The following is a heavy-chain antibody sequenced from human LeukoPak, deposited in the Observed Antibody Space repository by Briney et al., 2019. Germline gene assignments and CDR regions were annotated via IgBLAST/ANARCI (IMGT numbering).Heavy chain of an antibody. Sequence: SETLSLTCTVSGYSISSGYYWGWIRQPPGKGLEWIGSIYHSGSTYYNPSLKSRVTISVDTSKNQFSLKLSSVTAADTAVYYCATSRWELPPRYYFDYWGQGTLVTVSS. V-gene: IGHV4-38-2*02. CDR3: ATSRWELPPRYYFDY. CDR1: GYSISSGYY. CDR2: IYHSGST. J-gene: IGHJ4*02. D-gene: IGHD1-26*01.